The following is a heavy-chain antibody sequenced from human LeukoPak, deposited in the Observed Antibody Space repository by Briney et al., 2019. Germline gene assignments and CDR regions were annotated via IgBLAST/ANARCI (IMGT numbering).Heavy chain of an antibody. Sequence: GASVKVSCKASGYTFTSYYMHWVRQAPGQGLGWMGIINPSGGSTSYAQKFQGRVTMTRDTSTSTVYMELSSLRSEDTAVYYCARDWTHDYGDAGGAFDIWGQGTMVTVSS. CDR2: INPSGGST. D-gene: IGHD4-17*01. CDR3: ARDWTHDYGDAGGAFDI. J-gene: IGHJ3*02. V-gene: IGHV1-46*01. CDR1: GYTFTSYY.